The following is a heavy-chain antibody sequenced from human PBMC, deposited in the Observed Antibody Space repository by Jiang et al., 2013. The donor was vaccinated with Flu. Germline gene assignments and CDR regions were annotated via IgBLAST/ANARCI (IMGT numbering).Heavy chain of an antibody. CDR2: IYHSGST. CDR1: GGSISSSNW. V-gene: IGHV4-4*02. CDR3: ARASITIFGVVINRPFDY. Sequence: GLVKPSGTLSLTCAVSGGSISSSNWWSWVRQPPGKGLEWIGEIYHSGSTNYNPSLKSRVTISVDKSKNQFSLKLSSVTAADTAVYYCARASITIFGVVINRPFDYWGQGTLVTVSS. J-gene: IGHJ4*02. D-gene: IGHD3-3*01.